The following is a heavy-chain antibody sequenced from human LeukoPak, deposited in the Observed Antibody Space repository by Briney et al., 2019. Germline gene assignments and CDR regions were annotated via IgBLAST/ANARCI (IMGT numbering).Heavy chain of an antibody. V-gene: IGHV4-34*01. CDR3: ARHRAYYYYYMDV. CDR1: GGSFSGYY. J-gene: IGHJ6*03. D-gene: IGHD3-16*02. CDR2: INHSGST. Sequence: PSETLSLTCTVYGGSFSGYYWSWIRQPPGKGLGWIGEINHSGSTNYNPSLKSRLTISVDTSKNQFSLKLSSVTAADTAVYYCARHRAYYYYYMDVWGKGTTVTVSS.